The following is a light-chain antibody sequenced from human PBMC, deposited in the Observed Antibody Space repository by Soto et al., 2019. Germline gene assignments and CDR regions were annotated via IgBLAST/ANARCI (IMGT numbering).Light chain of an antibody. J-gene: IGLJ1*01. V-gene: IGLV2-14*03. CDR2: DVS. CDR3: ISYTSINLYV. Sequence: QSVITQPASVSGSPGQSMSISCTGPSSDVGGYEYVSWYQHHAGKAPKLMIYDVSSRPSGVSSRFSGSKSGNTASLTISGLQAEDEDDYYCISYTSINLYVLGTGNKVTVL. CDR1: SSDVGGYEY.